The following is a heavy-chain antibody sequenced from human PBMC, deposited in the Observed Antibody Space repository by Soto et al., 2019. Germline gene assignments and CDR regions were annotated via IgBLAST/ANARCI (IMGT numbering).Heavy chain of an antibody. J-gene: IGHJ4*02. D-gene: IGHD6-6*01. CDR3: ARSPIAATGSLDY. CDR1: GYTFFNYG. V-gene: IGHV1-18*01. CDR2: ISAYNGNG. Sequence: QVQLVQSGAEVKNPGASVKVSCKASGYTFFNYGITWVRQAPGQGLEWMGWISAYNGNGNYAQKFQGRVTMTTDTSTSTAYMELRTLRSDDTAVYYCARSPIAATGSLDYWGQGTLVTVSS.